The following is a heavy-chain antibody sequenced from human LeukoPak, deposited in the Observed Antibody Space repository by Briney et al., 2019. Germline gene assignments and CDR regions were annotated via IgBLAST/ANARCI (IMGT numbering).Heavy chain of an antibody. CDR2: IKQSENT. CDR3: AREGLKNAYNPLGY. V-gene: IGHV4-34*01. J-gene: IGHJ4*02. Sequence: SETLSLTCAVYGGSFSAYYWTWVRQPPGMGLEWIGEIKQSENTNYNPSLKSRVTISIDPSKNQISLKLTSVTAADTAVYYCAREGLKNAYNPLGYWGQGTLVTVSS. CDR1: GGSFSAYY. D-gene: IGHD5-24*01.